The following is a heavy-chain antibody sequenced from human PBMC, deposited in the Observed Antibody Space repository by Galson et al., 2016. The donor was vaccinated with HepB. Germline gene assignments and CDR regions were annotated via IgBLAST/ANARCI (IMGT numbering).Heavy chain of an antibody. CDR2: ISGSADST. V-gene: IGHV3-23*01. D-gene: IGHD6-13*01. CDR3: ARLPVSAPGGNAGFYS. Sequence: SLRLSCAASGLTFSDYAMAWVRQAPGKGLEWVSDISGSADSTHYADSVKGRFTISRDNSKNTFYLQMNTLSDEDTAIYFCARLPVSAPGGNAGFYSWGQGTLVTVSS. J-gene: IGHJ4*02. CDR1: GLTFSDYA.